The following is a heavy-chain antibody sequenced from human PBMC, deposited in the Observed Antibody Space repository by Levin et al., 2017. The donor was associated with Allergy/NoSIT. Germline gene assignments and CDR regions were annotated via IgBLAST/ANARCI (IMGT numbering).Heavy chain of an antibody. CDR3: ARDRGRTWYFDL. V-gene: IGHV1-2*06. J-gene: IGHJ2*01. D-gene: IGHD3-10*01. CDR1: GYTFTGYY. Sequence: GESLKISCKASGYTFTGYYMHWVRQAPGQGLEWMGRINPNSGGTNYAQKFQGRVTMTRDTSISTAYMELSRLRSDDTAVYYCARDRGRTWYFDLWGRGTLVTVSS. CDR2: INPNSGGT.